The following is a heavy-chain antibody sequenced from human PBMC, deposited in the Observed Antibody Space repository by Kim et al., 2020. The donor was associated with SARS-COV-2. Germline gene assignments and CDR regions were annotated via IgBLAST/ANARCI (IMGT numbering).Heavy chain of an antibody. Sequence: GGSLRLSCAASGFTFSDYYMTWIRQAPGKGLEWLSYISSSGSYIVYAESVKGRFSISRDNAKKSLYLQMNSLRAEDTAVDYCARVSSGSSSWYWFDAWG. D-gene: IGHD6-13*01. CDR1: GFTFSDYY. CDR2: ISSSGSYI. CDR3: ARVSSGSSSWYWFDA. J-gene: IGHJ5*01. V-gene: IGHV3-11*05.